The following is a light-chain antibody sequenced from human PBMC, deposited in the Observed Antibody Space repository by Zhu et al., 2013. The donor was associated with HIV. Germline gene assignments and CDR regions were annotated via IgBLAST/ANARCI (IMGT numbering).Light chain of an antibody. CDR1: QSISSW. V-gene: IGKV1-39*01. J-gene: IGKJ3*01. CDR2: AAS. CDR3: QQSYSLPCT. Sequence: DIQMTQSPSTLSASVGDRVTITCRASQSISSWLAWYQQKPGKAPRLLIYAASNLQSGVPSRFSGSGSGTDFTLTISSLQAEDFATYYCQQSYSLPCTFGPGTKVDMK.